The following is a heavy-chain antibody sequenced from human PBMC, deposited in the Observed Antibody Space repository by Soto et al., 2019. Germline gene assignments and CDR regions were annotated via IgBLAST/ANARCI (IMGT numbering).Heavy chain of an antibody. CDR1: GFTFSDYS. V-gene: IGHV3-11*04. Sequence: QVQLVESGGGLVKPGGSLRLSCAASGFTFSDYSMSWIRQAPGKGLEWVSYVTSSGATMYYADSVGGRFTISRDNAKNSVYLQMNSLRAEDTAVYYCARVMDFWSGFGRGNYYGMDVWGQGTTVTVSS. CDR2: VTSSGATM. J-gene: IGHJ6*02. D-gene: IGHD3-3*01. CDR3: ARVMDFWSGFGRGNYYGMDV.